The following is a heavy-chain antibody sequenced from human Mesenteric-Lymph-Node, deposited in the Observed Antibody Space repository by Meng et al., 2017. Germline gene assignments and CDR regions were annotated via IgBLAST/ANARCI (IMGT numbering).Heavy chain of an antibody. V-gene: IGHV3-72*01. J-gene: IGHJ4*02. CDR1: GFTLSDHY. Sequence: EVQLVESGGGSVQPGGSLRLPCAASGFTLSDHYMDWVRQAPGKGLEWVGRSRDKSRSYTTEYAASVKGRFTISRDDSQNSLFLQMNSLKTEDTAVYYCATGLSGGNDVGYWGQGTLVTVSS. CDR2: SRDKSRSYTT. CDR3: ATGLSGGNDVGY. D-gene: IGHD4-23*01.